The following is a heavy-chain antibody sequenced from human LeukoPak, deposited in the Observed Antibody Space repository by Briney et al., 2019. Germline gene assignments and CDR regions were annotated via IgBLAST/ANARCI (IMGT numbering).Heavy chain of an antibody. Sequence: ASVKVSCKASGYTFTSYYMHWVRQAPGQGLEWMGIINPSGGSTSYAQKFQGRVTMTRDTSTSTVYMELSSLRSEDTAVYYCARDEGAIFGVVIIDYWGQGTLVTVSS. D-gene: IGHD3-3*01. CDR2: INPSGGST. V-gene: IGHV1-46*01. J-gene: IGHJ4*02. CDR1: GYTFTSYY. CDR3: ARDEGAIFGVVIIDY.